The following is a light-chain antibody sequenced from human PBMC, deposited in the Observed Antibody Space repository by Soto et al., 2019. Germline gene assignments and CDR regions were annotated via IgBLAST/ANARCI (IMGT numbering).Light chain of an antibody. Sequence: DIQMTQSPSSLSASVGDRVTITCRASQSISSYLNWYQQKPGKAPKLLIYAASSLQSGVPSRFSGSGSGTDFTLTISSLQPDDFATYYCQHYNAFPWPFGQGTKVEIK. CDR1: QSISSY. CDR2: AAS. J-gene: IGKJ1*01. CDR3: QHYNAFPWP. V-gene: IGKV1-39*01.